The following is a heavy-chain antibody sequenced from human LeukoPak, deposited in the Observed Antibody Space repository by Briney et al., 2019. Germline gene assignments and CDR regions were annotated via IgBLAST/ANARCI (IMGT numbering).Heavy chain of an antibody. CDR1: GFTFSSYW. D-gene: IGHD5-18*01. J-gene: IGHJ4*02. V-gene: IGHV3-7*04. CDR2: IKRDGSET. Sequence: GGSLRLSCAASGFTFSSYWMSWVRQAPGKGLEWVANIKRDGSETNYVDSVKGRFTISRDNAKNSLFLQMNSLRVEDTAVYYCARGYSYVYYWGQGTLVSVSS. CDR3: ARGYSYVYY.